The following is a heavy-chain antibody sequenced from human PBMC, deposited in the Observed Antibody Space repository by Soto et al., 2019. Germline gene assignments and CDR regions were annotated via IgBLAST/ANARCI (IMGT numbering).Heavy chain of an antibody. V-gene: IGHV3-15*01. CDR3: TTDPSPRDGDYAFSWYFDL. J-gene: IGHJ2*01. D-gene: IGHD4-17*01. Sequence: EVQLVESGGGLVKPGGSLRLSCAASGFTFSNASMSWVRQAPGKGLEWVGRIKSKTDGGTTDYAAPVKGRFTISRDDSKNTLYLQMNSLKTEDTAVYYCTTDPSPRDGDYAFSWYFDLWGRGTLVTVSS. CDR2: IKSKTDGGTT. CDR1: GFTFSNAS.